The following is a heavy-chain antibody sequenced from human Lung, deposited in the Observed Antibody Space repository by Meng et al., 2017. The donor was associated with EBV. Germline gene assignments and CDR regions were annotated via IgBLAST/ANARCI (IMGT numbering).Heavy chain of an antibody. V-gene: IGHV1-46*01. CDR1: GYTFTGYY. J-gene: IGHJ4*02. CDR3: AREKSPGHFDY. Sequence: QVQLVQSGAEVKKPGASGKCACNASGYTFTGYYIHWVRQAPGQGLEWLGTINPNNGGTNYAQRFQDRVTLTRDTSTSTVYMELSSLGSEDTALYYCAREKSPGHFDYLGQGILVTVSS. CDR2: INPNNGGT.